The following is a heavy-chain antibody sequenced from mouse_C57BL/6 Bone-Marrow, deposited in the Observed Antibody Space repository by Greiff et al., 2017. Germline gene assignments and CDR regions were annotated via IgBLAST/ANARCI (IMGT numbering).Heavy chain of an antibody. Sequence: QVQLQQSGAELARPGASVKLSCKASGYTFTSYGISWVKQRTGQGLEWIGEIYPRSGNNYYNEKFKGKATLTADKSSSPAYMELRSLTSEDSAVYFCARGDYYGSSYAWFAYWGQGTLVTVSA. CDR1: GYTFTSYG. J-gene: IGHJ3*01. V-gene: IGHV1-81*01. CDR3: ARGDYYGSSYAWFAY. D-gene: IGHD1-1*01. CDR2: IYPRSGNN.